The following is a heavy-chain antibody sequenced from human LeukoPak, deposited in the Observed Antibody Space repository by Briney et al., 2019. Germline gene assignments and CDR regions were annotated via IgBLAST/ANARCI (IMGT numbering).Heavy chain of an antibody. V-gene: IGHV5-51*01. J-gene: IGHJ4*02. CDR3: ARRDCSRTSCSFVD. Sequence: GESLKISCKGSGYSFTNYWIGWVRQMPGKGLEWMGIIYPADSDTRYSPSLQGQVTISADKSISTAYLQWSSLEASGTAMYYCARRDCSRTSCSFVDWGQGTLVTVSS. D-gene: IGHD2-2*01. CDR2: IYPADSDT. CDR1: GYSFTNYW.